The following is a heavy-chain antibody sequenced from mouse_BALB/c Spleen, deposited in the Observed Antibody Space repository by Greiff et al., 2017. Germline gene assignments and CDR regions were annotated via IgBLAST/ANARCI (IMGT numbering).Heavy chain of an antibody. V-gene: IGHV8-12*01. CDR1: GFSLSTSGMG. Sequence: QVTLKVSGPGILQPSQTLSLTCSFSGFSLSTSGMGVSWIRQPSGKGLEWLAHIYWDDDKRYNPSLKSRLTISKDTSSNQVFLKITSVDTADTATYYCARSPYGYYAMDYWGQGTSVTVSS. CDR3: ARSPYGYYAMDY. D-gene: IGHD1-1*01. J-gene: IGHJ4*01. CDR2: IYWDDDK.